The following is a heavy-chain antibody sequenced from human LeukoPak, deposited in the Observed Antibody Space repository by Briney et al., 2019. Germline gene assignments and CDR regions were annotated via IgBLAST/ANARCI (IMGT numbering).Heavy chain of an antibody. CDR1: GYTFTSYD. CDR2: MNPNSGNT. V-gene: IGHV1-8*03. J-gene: IGHJ4*02. CDR3: ATRRITIFGVVIYYFDY. Sequence: ASVKVSCKASGYTFTSYDINWVRQATGQGLEWMGWMNPNSGNTGYAQKFQGRVTITRNTSISTAYVELSSLRSEDTAVYYCATRRITIFGVVIYYFDYWGQGTLVTVSS. D-gene: IGHD3-3*01.